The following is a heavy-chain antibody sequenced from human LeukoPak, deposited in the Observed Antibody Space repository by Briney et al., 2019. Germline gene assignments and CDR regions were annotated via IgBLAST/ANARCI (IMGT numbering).Heavy chain of an antibody. D-gene: IGHD2-8*01. J-gene: IGHJ6*03. CDR2: INHSGST. Sequence: SETLSLTCAVYGGSFSGYYWSWIRQPPGKGLEWIGEINHSGSTNYNPALKSRVTISVDTSKNQFSLKLSSVTAADTAVYYCARANMVYAIRYYHYYMDVWGKGTTVTVSS. V-gene: IGHV4-34*01. CDR3: ARANMVYAIRYYHYYMDV. CDR1: GGSFSGYY.